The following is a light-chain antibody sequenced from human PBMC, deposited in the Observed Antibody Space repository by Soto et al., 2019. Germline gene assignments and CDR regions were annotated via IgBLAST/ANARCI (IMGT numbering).Light chain of an antibody. V-gene: IGKV3-15*01. CDR3: QQYNNCPPPIT. CDR1: QSVGTN. Sequence: EIVMTQSPATLSVSPGERATLSCRASQSVGTNLAWYQQKPGQAPRLLIYGASTRATDIPARFSASGSGTEFTLTISSLQSEDFVVYYCQQYNNCPPPITFGQGTRLQMK. CDR2: GAS. J-gene: IGKJ5*01.